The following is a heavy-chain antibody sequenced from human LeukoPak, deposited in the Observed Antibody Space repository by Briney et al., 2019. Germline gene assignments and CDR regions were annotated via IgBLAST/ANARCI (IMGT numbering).Heavy chain of an antibody. D-gene: IGHD3-22*01. J-gene: IGHJ4*02. Sequence: SETLSLTCTVSGGSISSHFWSWIRQPPGRGLEWIAYIDSSGTTTHNPSLKSRVAISVDRSKNQFSLRLNSMTTADTAVYYCARHESSNLHYFDYWGQGTLVTVSS. V-gene: IGHV4-59*08. CDR2: IDSSGTT. CDR1: GGSISSHF. CDR3: ARHESSNLHYFDY.